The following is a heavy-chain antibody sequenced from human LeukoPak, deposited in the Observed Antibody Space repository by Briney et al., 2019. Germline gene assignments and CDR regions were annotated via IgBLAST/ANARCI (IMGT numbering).Heavy chain of an antibody. V-gene: IGHV1-2*06. CDR3: WRDGGEMGIAAESGDP. Sequence: SVKVSCKASGYTFTGYYMHWVRQAPGQGLEWMGQINHNSGGTNYAQEFQDRVTMTRDTSNNTAHLELSRRRSDDTAVYYWWRDGGEMGIAAESGDPWGQGTLVTVSS. CDR1: GYTFTGYY. CDR2: INHNSGGT. D-gene: IGHD6-13*01. J-gene: IGHJ5*02.